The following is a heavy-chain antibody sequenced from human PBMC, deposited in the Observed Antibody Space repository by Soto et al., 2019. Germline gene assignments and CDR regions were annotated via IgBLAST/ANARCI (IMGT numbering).Heavy chain of an antibody. D-gene: IGHD3-10*01. CDR3: TTDWLSYDGSGLDY. Sequence: EVQLVESGGGLIQPGGSLRLSCAASGFTVSSNYMSWVRQAPGKGLEWVSVIYSGGSTYYADSVKGRFTISRDNSKNTLYLQMNSLKTEDTAVYYCTTDWLSYDGSGLDYWGQGTLVTVSS. CDR1: GFTVSSNY. CDR2: IYSGGST. J-gene: IGHJ4*02. V-gene: IGHV3-53*01.